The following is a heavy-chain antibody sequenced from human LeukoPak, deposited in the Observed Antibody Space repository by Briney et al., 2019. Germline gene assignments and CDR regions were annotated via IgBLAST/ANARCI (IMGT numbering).Heavy chain of an antibody. CDR3: ARHVNPLRPFDY. CDR1: GGSFSGYC. J-gene: IGHJ4*02. V-gene: IGHV4-34*01. Sequence: SETLSLTCAVYGGSFSGYCWSWIRQPPGEGLEWIGEINHSGSSNYNPSLKSRVTISVDTSKNQFSLKLSSVTAADTAAYYCARHVNPLRPFDYWGQGTLVTVSS. CDR2: INHSGSS.